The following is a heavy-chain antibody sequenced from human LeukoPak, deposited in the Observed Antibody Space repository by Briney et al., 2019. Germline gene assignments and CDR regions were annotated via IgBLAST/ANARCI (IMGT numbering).Heavy chain of an antibody. CDR2: IRSRAYGETA. V-gene: IGHV3-49*03. Sequence: GGSLRLSCTASGFTFGDYAMSWIRQAPGKGLEWVGFIRSRAYGETADYAASVKGRFTISRDDSKAIAFLQMNSLKTEDTAVYHCTRDRGAYNLYDYWGQGTLVTVSS. D-gene: IGHD1-1*01. CDR3: TRDRGAYNLYDY. CDR1: GFTFGDYA. J-gene: IGHJ4*02.